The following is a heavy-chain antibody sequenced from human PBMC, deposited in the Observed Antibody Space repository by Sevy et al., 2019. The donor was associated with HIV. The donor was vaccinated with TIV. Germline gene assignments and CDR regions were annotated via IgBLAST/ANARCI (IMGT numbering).Heavy chain of an antibody. D-gene: IGHD6-13*01. V-gene: IGHV3-74*01. CDR2: VNSDGSST. CDR3: ARGAAAGTFDY. Sequence: GGSLRLSCAASGFTFSSYWMQWVRQAPGKGLVWVSRVNSDGSSTSYADSVKGRFTISRDNAKNTLYLQMNSLRAEDTAVYYCARGAAAGTFDYWGQGTLLTVSS. J-gene: IGHJ4*02. CDR1: GFTFSSYW.